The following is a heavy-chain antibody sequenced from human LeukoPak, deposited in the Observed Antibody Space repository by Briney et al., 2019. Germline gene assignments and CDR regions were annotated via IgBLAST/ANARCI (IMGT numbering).Heavy chain of an antibody. Sequence: SSETLSLTCGVSGGSISSTNWWSWVRQPPGQGLEWIGEISLTGRTNYNPSLNGRVTMSLDESRNQLSLNLTSVTAADTAIYYCSRESGAFCPFDYWGQGTLVIVPP. CDR3: SRESGAFCPFDY. CDR1: GGSISSTNW. CDR2: ISLTGRT. V-gene: IGHV4-4*02. J-gene: IGHJ4*02. D-gene: IGHD1-26*01.